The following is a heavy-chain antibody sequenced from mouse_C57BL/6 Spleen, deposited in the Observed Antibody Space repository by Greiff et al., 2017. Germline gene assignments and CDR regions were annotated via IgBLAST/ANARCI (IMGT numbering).Heavy chain of an antibody. CDR3: GRSHGDYFWYFEV. V-gene: IGHV1-11*01. CDR2: IYPVSGET. Sequence: QVQLQQSGAGLASPGASVTLSCTASGYTFTDHIMNWVKKRPGQGLEWIGRIYPVSGETNYNQKFMGKATFSVDRSSSTVYMVLNRLTSEDPAVYYCGRSHGDYFWYFEVWGTGTTVTVSS. CDR1: GYTFTDHI. D-gene: IGHD2-13*01. J-gene: IGHJ1*03.